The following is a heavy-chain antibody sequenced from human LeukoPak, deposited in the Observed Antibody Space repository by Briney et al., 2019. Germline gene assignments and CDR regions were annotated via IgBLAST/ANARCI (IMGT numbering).Heavy chain of an antibody. CDR3: AREEYDDAFDI. Sequence: GASVKVSCKASGYTFTSYDINWVRQATGQGPEWMGWMNPNSGNTGYAQKFQGRVTITRNTSISTAYMELSSLRSEDTAVYYCAREEYDDAFDIWGQGTMVTVSS. CDR1: GYTFTSYD. D-gene: IGHD2-2*01. V-gene: IGHV1-8*03. CDR2: MNPNSGNT. J-gene: IGHJ3*02.